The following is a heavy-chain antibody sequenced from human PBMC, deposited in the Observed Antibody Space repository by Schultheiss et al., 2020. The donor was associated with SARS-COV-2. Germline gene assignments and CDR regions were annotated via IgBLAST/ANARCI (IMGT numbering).Heavy chain of an antibody. CDR2: ISYDGSNK. Sequence: GGSLRLSCAASGFTFSSYGMHWVRQAPGKGLEWVAVISYDGSNKYYADSVKGRFTISRDNSKNTLYLQMNSLRAEDTAVYYCARELSSPEENWFDPWGQGTLVTVSS. CDR3: ARELSSPEENWFDP. J-gene: IGHJ5*02. V-gene: IGHV3-30*03. CDR1: GFTFSSYG.